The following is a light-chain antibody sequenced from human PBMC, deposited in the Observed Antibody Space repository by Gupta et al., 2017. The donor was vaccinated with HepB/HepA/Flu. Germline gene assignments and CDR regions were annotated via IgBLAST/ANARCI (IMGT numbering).Light chain of an antibody. CDR1: QSVSSY. CDR2: DAS. CDR3: QQRINLTT. J-gene: IGKJ3*01. V-gene: IGKV3-11*01. Sequence: EIVLTQSPATLSLSPGERATLSCRASQSVSSYVAWYQQKPGQAPRLLIYDASNRANGIPDRFSGSGAGTDFTLTSSRREHEDSAVYHWQQRINLTTFGHGTKVDIK.